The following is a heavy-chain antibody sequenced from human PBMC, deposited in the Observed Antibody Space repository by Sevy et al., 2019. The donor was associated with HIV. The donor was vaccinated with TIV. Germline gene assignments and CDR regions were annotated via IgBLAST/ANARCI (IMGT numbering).Heavy chain of an antibody. Sequence: SETLSLTCTVSGGSISSGNYYWHWIRQPPGKGLEWIGYIYYTGTTYYNPSLKSRLTISVDTSNNQFSLRLTSVTAADTAVYYCARDATEYGSSSVWFDPWGQGTLVTVSS. D-gene: IGHD6-6*01. CDR1: GGSISSGNYY. V-gene: IGHV4-30-4*01. CDR2: IYYTGTT. J-gene: IGHJ5*02. CDR3: ARDATEYGSSSVWFDP.